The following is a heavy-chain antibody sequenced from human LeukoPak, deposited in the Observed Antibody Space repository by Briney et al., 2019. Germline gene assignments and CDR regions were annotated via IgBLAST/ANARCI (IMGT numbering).Heavy chain of an antibody. V-gene: IGHV6-1*01. CDR2: TYYRSKWYN. D-gene: IGHD1-26*01. CDR3: ARGKWELLSHYWCFDL. J-gene: IGHJ2*01. Sequence: SQTLSLTCAISGDSVSSNSAAWNWIRQSPSRGLEWLGRTYYRSKWYNDYAVSVKSRITINPDTSKNQLSLQLNSVTPEDTAVYYCARGKWELLSHYWCFDLWGRGTLVTVSS. CDR1: GDSVSSNSAA.